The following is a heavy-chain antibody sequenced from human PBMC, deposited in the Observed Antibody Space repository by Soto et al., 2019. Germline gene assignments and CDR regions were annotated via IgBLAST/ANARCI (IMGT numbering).Heavy chain of an antibody. Sequence: QITLKESGPTLVKPTQTLTLTCTFSGFSLSTGGMGVGWIRQPPGKALEWLALIYWDGDRRYSPCLMNRLTIAKDTSKNQVVLTMTNMDPLDTATYYCVHSRCGGDCLQSYSSHYYYGMDIWGQGTTVTVSS. CDR2: IYWDGDR. CDR1: GFSLSTGGMG. D-gene: IGHD2-21*02. CDR3: VHSRCGGDCLQSYSSHYYYGMDI. V-gene: IGHV2-5*02. J-gene: IGHJ6*02.